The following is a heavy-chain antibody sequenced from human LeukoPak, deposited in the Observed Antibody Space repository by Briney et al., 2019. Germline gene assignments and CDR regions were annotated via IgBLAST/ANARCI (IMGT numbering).Heavy chain of an antibody. V-gene: IGHV1-69*13. J-gene: IGHJ6*02. Sequence: SVKVSCKASGGTFSSYAISWVRQAPGQGLEWMGGIIPIFGTANYAQKFQGRVTITADESTSTAYMELGSLRSEDTAVYYCAREGLQRSYYYYGMDVWGQGTTVTVSS. CDR2: IIPIFGTA. CDR1: GGTFSSYA. D-gene: IGHD4-11*01. CDR3: AREGLQRSYYYYGMDV.